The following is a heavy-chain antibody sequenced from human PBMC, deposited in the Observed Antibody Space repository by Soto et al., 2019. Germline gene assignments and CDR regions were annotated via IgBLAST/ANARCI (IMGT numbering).Heavy chain of an antibody. CDR3: AFDVHTAVVYFDN. D-gene: IGHD5-18*01. Sequence: QVQLVQSGAEVKKPGSSVKVSCKASGGTFSTYTISWVRQAPGQGLEWLGRIIPLYGLPNHAQKFQDRVTITADKSTDTAYLEMNSLRPEDTAVYYCAFDVHTAVVYFDNWGQGTLVTVSS. J-gene: IGHJ4*02. CDR1: GGTFSTYT. V-gene: IGHV1-69*02. CDR2: IIPLYGLP.